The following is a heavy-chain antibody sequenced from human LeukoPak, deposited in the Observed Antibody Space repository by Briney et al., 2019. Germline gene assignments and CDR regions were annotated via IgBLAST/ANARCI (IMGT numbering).Heavy chain of an antibody. CDR2: IWHDGSKK. Sequence: GGSLRLSCAASGFTFSSYAMSWVRQAPGKGLEWVAVIWHDGSKKYYADSVKGRFTISRDNSKNMMYLEMNSLRVEDTAVYYCATGRGYSYGYFDYWGQGTLVTVSS. V-gene: IGHV3-33*08. D-gene: IGHD5-18*01. CDR1: GFTFSSYA. CDR3: ATGRGYSYGYFDY. J-gene: IGHJ4*02.